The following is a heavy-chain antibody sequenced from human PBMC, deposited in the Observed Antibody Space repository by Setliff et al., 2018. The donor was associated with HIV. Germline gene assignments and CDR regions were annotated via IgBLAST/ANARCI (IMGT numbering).Heavy chain of an antibody. CDR2: IYYSGST. D-gene: IGHD3-22*01. J-gene: IGHJ4*02. CDR3: ARVGYYDSSFDY. Sequence: ETLSLTCNVFGGSIRNYYWSWIRQPPGKGLEWIGYIYYSGSTSYKPSLKSRVTISVDPYKNQLSLRLTSVTAADTAVYYCARVGYYDSSFDYWGQGTLVTVSS. V-gene: IGHV4-59*12. CDR1: GGSIRNYY.